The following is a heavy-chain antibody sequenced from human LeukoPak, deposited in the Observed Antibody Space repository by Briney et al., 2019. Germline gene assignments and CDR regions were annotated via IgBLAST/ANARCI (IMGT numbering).Heavy chain of an antibody. Sequence: GGSLRLSCAASGFTVSSNYMSWVRQAPGKGLEWVSVIYSGGSTYYADSVKGRFTIPRHNSKNTLYLQMNSLRAEDTAVYYCARDSTVGYYYGMDVWGQETTVTVPS. V-gene: IGHV3-53*04. D-gene: IGHD4-17*01. J-gene: IGHJ6*02. CDR2: IYSGGST. CDR3: ARDSTVGYYYGMDV. CDR1: GFTVSSNY.